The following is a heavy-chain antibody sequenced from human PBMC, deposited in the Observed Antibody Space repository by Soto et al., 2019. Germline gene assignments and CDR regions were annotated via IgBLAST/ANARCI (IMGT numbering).Heavy chain of an antibody. Sequence: SETLSLTCTVSGGSISSGDYYWSWIRQPPGKGLEWIGYIYYSRSTYYNPSLKSRVTISVDTSKNQFSLKVSSVTAADTAVYYCARVPYYYDSSGYSSNYYYYGMDVWGQGNTVTVSS. CDR3: ARVPYYYDSSGYSSNYYYYGMDV. D-gene: IGHD3-22*01. V-gene: IGHV4-30-4*01. CDR2: IYYSRST. CDR1: GGSISSGDYY. J-gene: IGHJ6*02.